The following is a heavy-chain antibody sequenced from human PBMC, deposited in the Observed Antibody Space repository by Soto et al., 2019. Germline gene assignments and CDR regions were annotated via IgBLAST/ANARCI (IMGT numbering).Heavy chain of an antibody. J-gene: IGHJ4*02. V-gene: IGHV3-30*18. D-gene: IGHD1-26*01. Sequence: ESGGGVVHPGRSLRLSCAASGFSFSDFGMHWVPQAPGKGLEWLALISSDGSNKFYADSVRGRFTVSRDRSENTLHLHMNAVRIDDTSMYYCAKDFSRGPMGMSLDSWGQGTLVIVSS. CDR2: ISSDGSNK. CDR1: GFSFSDFG. CDR3: AKDFSRGPMGMSLDS.